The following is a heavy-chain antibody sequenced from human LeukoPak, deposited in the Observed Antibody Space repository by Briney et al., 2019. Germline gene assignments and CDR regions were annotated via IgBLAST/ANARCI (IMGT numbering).Heavy chain of an antibody. CDR2: IYSGGST. J-gene: IGHJ4*02. CDR3: ARGGTRYYFDY. D-gene: IGHD3-16*01. V-gene: IGHV3-66*01. CDR1: GFTVSSNY. Sequence: GGSLRLSCAASGFTVSSNYMSWVRQAPGKGLEWVSVIYSGGSTYYADSVKGKFTISRDNSKNTLYLQMNSLRAEDTAVYYCARGGTRYYFDYWGQGTLVTVSS.